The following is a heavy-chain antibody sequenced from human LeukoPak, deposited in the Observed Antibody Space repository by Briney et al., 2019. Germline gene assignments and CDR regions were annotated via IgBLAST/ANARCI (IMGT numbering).Heavy chain of an antibody. D-gene: IGHD4-17*01. J-gene: IGHJ6*02. CDR2: IYTSGST. V-gene: IGHV4-4*07. CDR1: GGSISSYY. Sequence: SETLSLTCTVSGGSISSYYGSWIRQPAGKGLEWIGRIYTSGSTNYNPSLKSRVTMSVDTSKNQFSLKLSSVTAADTAVYYCARVGLSTVTNYYYYYGMDVCGQGTTVTVSS. CDR3: ARVGLSTVTNYYYYYGMDV.